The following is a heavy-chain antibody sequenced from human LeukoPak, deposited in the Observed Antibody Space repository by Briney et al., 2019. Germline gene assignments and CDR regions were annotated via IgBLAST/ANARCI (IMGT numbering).Heavy chain of an antibody. J-gene: IGHJ4*02. D-gene: IGHD4-23*01. V-gene: IGHV4-38-2*02. CDR3: ARGRYGGYFDC. CDR1: GYSFSSGYY. CDR2: IENSGRT. Sequence: PSETLSLTCTVSGYSFSSGYYWAWIRQPPGKGLEWIGYIENSGRTEYNPSLMSRITISVDTSKIQFSLMLSPVTAADTAVYYCARGRYGGYFDCWGQGTLVTVSS.